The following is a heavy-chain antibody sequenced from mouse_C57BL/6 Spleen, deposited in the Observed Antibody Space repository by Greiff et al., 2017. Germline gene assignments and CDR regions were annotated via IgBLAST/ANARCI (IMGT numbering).Heavy chain of an antibody. J-gene: IGHJ4*01. CDR1: GYTFTDYN. Sequence: EVQLQQSGPELVKPGASVKIPCKASGYTFTDYNMDWVKQSHGKSLEWIGDINPNHGGTIYNQKFKGKATLTVDKSSSTAYMELRSLTSEDTAVDYCARSGYAMDYWGQGTSVTVSS. V-gene: IGHV1-18*01. CDR2: INPNHGGT. CDR3: ARSGYAMDY.